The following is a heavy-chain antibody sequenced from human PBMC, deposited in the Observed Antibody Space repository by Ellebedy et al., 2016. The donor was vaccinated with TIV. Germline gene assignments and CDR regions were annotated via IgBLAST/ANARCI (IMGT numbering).Heavy chain of an antibody. CDR3: VRVSRSGNYPG. D-gene: IGHD1-26*01. CDR1: GFTFRSYS. CDR2: ISSSSDTI. V-gene: IGHV3-48*02. J-gene: IGHJ4*02. Sequence: GGSLRLSXAASGFTFRSYSMNWVRQAPGKGLEWVSYISSSSDTIYYADSVKGRFTISRDNAKNLVYLQMNSLRDEDTAVYYCVRVSRSGNYPGWGQGTLVTVSS.